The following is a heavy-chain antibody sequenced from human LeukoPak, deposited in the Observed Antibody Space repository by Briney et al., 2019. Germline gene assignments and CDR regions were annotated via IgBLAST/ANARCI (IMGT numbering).Heavy chain of an antibody. Sequence: GGSLRLSCAASGFTFSNYVMSWVRQAPGKGLEWVSAISGSGGSTYYADSVKGRFTISRDNSKNTLYLQMNSLRAEDTAVYYCAKGSWIQPIAYMDVWGKGTTVTVSS. CDR2: ISGSGGST. J-gene: IGHJ6*03. V-gene: IGHV3-23*01. D-gene: IGHD5-18*01. CDR1: GFTFSNYV. CDR3: AKGSWIQPIAYMDV.